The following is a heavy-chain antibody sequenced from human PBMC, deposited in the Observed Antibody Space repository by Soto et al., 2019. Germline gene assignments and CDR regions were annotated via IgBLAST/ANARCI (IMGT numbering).Heavy chain of an antibody. V-gene: IGHV1-69*02. Sequence: SVKVSCKASGGTFSSYTIIWVRQAPGQGLEWMGRIIPILGIANYAQKFQGRVTITADKSTSTAYMELSSLRSEDTAVYYCASSEGYYDSSGYYYGYFDYWGQGTLVPVS. CDR2: IIPILGIA. D-gene: IGHD3-22*01. CDR3: ASSEGYYDSSGYYYGYFDY. CDR1: GGTFSSYT. J-gene: IGHJ4*02.